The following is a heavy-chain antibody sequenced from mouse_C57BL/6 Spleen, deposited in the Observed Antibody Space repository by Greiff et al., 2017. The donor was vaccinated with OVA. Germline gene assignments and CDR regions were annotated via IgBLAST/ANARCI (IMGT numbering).Heavy chain of an antibody. D-gene: IGHD2-5*01. V-gene: IGHV1-82*01. CDR3: GATIVTPFDY. CDR1: GYAFSSSW. CDR2: IYPGDGDT. J-gene: IGHJ2*01. Sequence: VMLVESGPELVKPGASVKISCKASGYAFSSSWMNWVKQRPGKGLEWIGRIYPGDGDTNYNGKFKGKATLTADKSSSTAYMQLSSLTSEDSAVYFCGATIVTPFDYWGQGTTLTVSS.